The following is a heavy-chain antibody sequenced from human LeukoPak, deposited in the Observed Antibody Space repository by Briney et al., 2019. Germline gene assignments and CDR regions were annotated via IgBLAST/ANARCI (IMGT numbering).Heavy chain of an antibody. Sequence: GGSLRLSCAASGFSFSSHGMSWVRQAPGKGLEWVSAISGSGGSTYYADSVKGRFTISRDNSKNTLYLQMNSLRAEDTAVYYCAKDSAKKYDDYWGQGTLVTVSS. CDR1: GFSFSSHG. CDR2: ISGSGGST. J-gene: IGHJ4*02. CDR3: AKDSAKKYDDY. D-gene: IGHD2/OR15-2a*01. V-gene: IGHV3-23*01.